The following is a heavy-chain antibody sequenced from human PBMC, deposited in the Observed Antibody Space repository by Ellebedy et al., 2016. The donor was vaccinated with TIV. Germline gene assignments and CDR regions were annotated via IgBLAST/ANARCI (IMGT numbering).Heavy chain of an antibody. V-gene: IGHV1-8*01. CDR2: MNPNSGNT. CDR3: ARHWGGGGNSDLGFDY. D-gene: IGHD4-23*01. CDR1: RYTFTSYD. J-gene: IGHJ4*02. Sequence: ASVKVSXKASRYTFTSYDINWVRQATGQGLEWMGWMNPNSGNTGYAQKFQGRVTMTRNTSISTAYMELSSLRSEDTAVYYCARHWGGGGNSDLGFDYWGQGTLVTVSS.